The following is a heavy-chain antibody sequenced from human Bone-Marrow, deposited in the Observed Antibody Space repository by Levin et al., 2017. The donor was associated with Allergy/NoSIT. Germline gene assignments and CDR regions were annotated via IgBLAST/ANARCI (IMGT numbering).Heavy chain of an antibody. CDR2: ISSSSSYI. V-gene: IGHV3-21*01. Sequence: AGGSLRLSCAASGFTFSSYSMNWVRQAPGKGLEWVSSISSSSSYIYYADSVKGRFTISRDNAKNSLYLQMNSLRAEDTAVYYCARDRRGPTMVRGVMAPYYYYGMDVWGQGTTVTVSS. D-gene: IGHD3-10*01. J-gene: IGHJ6*02. CDR1: GFTFSSYS. CDR3: ARDRRGPTMVRGVMAPYYYYGMDV.